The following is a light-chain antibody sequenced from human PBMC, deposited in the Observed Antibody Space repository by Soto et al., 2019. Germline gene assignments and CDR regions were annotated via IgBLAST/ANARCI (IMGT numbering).Light chain of an antibody. J-gene: IGKJ5*01. CDR3: QQYGSSPSIT. CDR1: QSVSSSY. Sequence: EIVLTQSPGTLSLSPEERATLSCRASQSVSSSYLAWYQQKPGQAPRLLIYGASSRATGIPDRFSGSGSGTEFTLTISRLEPEDYAVYYCQQYGSSPSITFGQGTRLEIK. CDR2: GAS. V-gene: IGKV3-20*01.